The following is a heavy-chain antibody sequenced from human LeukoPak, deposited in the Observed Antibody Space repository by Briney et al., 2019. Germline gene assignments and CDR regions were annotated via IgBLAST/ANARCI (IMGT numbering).Heavy chain of an antibody. D-gene: IGHD2/OR15-2a*01. V-gene: IGHV3-64*01. J-gene: IGHJ4*02. CDR2: MSSDGGTT. CDR1: GFTLTNFA. Sequence: GGSLRLSCATSGFTLTNFAMHWVRQAPGKGLEYVSAMSSDGGTTYYANSVKGRFTMSRDKSKNAVYLQMGSLRPDDTAVYYCARGGSLSAYDSWGQGTLVTVSS. CDR3: ARGGSLSAYDS.